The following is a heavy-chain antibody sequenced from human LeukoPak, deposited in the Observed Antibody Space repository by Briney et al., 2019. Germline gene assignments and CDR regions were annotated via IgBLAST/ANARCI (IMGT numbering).Heavy chain of an antibody. CDR3: ARVVSAYGSGTMDV. D-gene: IGHD3-10*01. J-gene: IGHJ6*02. CDR2: ISAYNGNT. Sequence: ASVKVSCKASGYTFTSYGISWVRQAPGQGLEWMGWISAYNGNTNYAQKLQGRVTMTTDTSTSTAYMELRSLRSGDTAVYYCARVVSAYGSGTMDVWGQGTTVTVSS. CDR1: GYTFTSYG. V-gene: IGHV1-18*01.